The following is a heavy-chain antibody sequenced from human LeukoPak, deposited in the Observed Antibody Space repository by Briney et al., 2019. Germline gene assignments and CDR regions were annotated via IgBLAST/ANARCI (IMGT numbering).Heavy chain of an antibody. V-gene: IGHV4-4*07. Sequence: SETLSLTCTVSGDSISSYYWNWIRQPAGKGLEWIGRIDTSGSTNYNPSLKSRVTVSVDTSKNQFSLKLSSVTAADTAIYYCARDRGYYDSSGYVDYWGQGTLVTVSS. CDR2: IDTSGST. J-gene: IGHJ4*02. D-gene: IGHD3-22*01. CDR3: ARDRGYYDSSGYVDY. CDR1: GDSISSYY.